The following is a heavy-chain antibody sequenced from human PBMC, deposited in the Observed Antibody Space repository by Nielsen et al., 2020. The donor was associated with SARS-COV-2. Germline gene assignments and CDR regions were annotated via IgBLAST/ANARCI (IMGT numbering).Heavy chain of an antibody. CDR3: ASPAYPYYYYGMDV. V-gene: IGHV1-2*06. J-gene: IGHJ6*02. CDR2: INPNSGGT. CDR1: GYTFTGYY. Sequence: SVHVSCKSSGYTFTGYYMHWVRQAPGQGLEWMGRINPNSGGTNYAQKFQGRVTMTRDTSISTAYMELSRLRSDDTAVYYCASPAYPYYYYGMDVWGQGTTVTVSS. D-gene: IGHD2-2*01.